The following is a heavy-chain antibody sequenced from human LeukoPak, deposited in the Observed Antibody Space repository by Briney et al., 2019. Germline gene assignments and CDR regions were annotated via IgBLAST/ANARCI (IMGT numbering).Heavy chain of an antibody. J-gene: IGHJ4*02. D-gene: IGHD1-26*01. CDR2: ISGSGGST. CDR3: AKGISGSYPCYFDY. CDR1: GFTFSSYA. Sequence: GGSLTLSCAASGFTFSSYAMSWVRQAPGKGLEWVSAISGSGGSTYYADSVKGRFTISRDNPKNTLYLQMNSLRAEDTAVYYCAKGISGSYPCYFDYWGQGTLVTVSS. V-gene: IGHV3-23*01.